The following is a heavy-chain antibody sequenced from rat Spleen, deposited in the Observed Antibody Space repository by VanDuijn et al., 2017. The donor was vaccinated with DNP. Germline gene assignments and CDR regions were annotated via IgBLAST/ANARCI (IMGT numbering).Heavy chain of an antibody. D-gene: IGHD1-4*01. CDR2: ISPSGGST. Sequence: EVQLVESGGGLVQPGRSLKVSCAASGFTFSNYGMHWIRQAPTKGLEWVASISPSGGSTYYRDSVKGRITISRDNAKSTLYLQMDSLRSEDTATYYCTTGAGSPWGQGTSVTVSS. J-gene: IGHJ4*01. CDR3: TTGAGSP. V-gene: IGHV5-19*01. CDR1: GFTFSNYG.